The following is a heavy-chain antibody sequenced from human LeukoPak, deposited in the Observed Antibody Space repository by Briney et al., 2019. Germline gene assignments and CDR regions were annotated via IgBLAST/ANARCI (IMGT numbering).Heavy chain of an antibody. D-gene: IGHD2-2*01. J-gene: IGHJ5*02. V-gene: IGHV4-39*07. CDR2: IYYSGST. Sequence: SETLSLTCTVSGGSISSSSYYWGWIRQPPGKGLEWLGSIYYSGSTYYNPSLKSRVTISVDTSKNQFSLKLSSVTAADTAVYYCARDRVPAKRGDNWFDPWGQGTLVTVSS. CDR1: GGSISSSSYY. CDR3: ARDRVPAKRGDNWFDP.